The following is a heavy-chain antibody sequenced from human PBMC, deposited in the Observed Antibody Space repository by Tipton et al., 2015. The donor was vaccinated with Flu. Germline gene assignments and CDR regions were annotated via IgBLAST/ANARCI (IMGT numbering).Heavy chain of an antibody. CDR2: IYHSGST. CDR1: GGSISSSNW. Sequence: GSLRLSCAVSGGSISSSNWWSWVRQPPGKGLEWIGEIYHSGSTNYNPSLKSRATISVDKSKNQFSLKLSSVTAADTAVYYCASWLSSSWYSSYFDYWGQGTLVTVSS. V-gene: IGHV4-4*02. CDR3: ASWLSSSWYSSYFDY. D-gene: IGHD6-13*01. J-gene: IGHJ4*02.